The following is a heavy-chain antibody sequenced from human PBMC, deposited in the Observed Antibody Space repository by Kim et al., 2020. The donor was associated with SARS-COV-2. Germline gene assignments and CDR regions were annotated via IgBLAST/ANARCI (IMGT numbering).Heavy chain of an antibody. CDR1: GGSFSGYY. J-gene: IGHJ6*02. CDR3: ARSQGYYYGSGSYGRIGGYYYYGMDV. Sequence: SETLSLTCAVYGGSFSGYYWSWIRQPPGKGLEWIGEINHSGSTNYNPSLKSRVTISVDTSKNQFSLKLSSVTAADTAVYYCARSQGYYYGSGSYGRIGGYYYYGMDVWGQGTTVTVSS. D-gene: IGHD3-10*01. CDR2: INHSGST. V-gene: IGHV4-34*01.